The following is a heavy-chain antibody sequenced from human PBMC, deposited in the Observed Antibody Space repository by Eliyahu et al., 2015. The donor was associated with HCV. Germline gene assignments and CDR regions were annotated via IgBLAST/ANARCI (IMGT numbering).Heavy chain of an antibody. CDR3: ATGKIVVVTALRYSYYAMDV. CDR2: LNHSGST. Sequence: QVQLQQWGAGLLKPSETLSLTCAVYGGSFSGYXXXWXRQPSGKGLEWIWELNHSGSTNSNPSLKSRVTISVDRSKNQLSLKLSSVTAADTAVYYCATGKIVVVTALRYSYYAMDVWGQGTTVTVSS. J-gene: IGHJ6*02. V-gene: IGHV4-34*01. CDR1: GGSFSGYX. D-gene: IGHD2-21*02.